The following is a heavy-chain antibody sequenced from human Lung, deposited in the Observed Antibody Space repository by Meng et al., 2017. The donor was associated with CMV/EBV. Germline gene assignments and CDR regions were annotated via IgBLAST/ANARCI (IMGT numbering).Heavy chain of an antibody. Sequence: ESLKISCTVSGGPISSSSYYWGWIRQPPGKGLEWIGSIYYSGSTYYNPSLKSRVTISVDTSKNQFSLKLSSVTAADTAVYYCASTNYDFWSGYWRGNFDYWGQGXLVTVSS. J-gene: IGHJ4*02. CDR3: ASTNYDFWSGYWRGNFDY. CDR1: GGPISSSSYY. D-gene: IGHD3-3*01. V-gene: IGHV4-39*07. CDR2: IYYSGST.